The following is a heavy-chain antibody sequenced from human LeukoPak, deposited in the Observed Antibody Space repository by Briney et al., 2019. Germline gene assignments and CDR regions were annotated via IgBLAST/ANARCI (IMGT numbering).Heavy chain of an antibody. V-gene: IGHV3-7*01. D-gene: IGHD3-22*01. CDR3: AKDPPITMIVVPMGDY. J-gene: IGHJ4*02. CDR2: IKQDGSEK. Sequence: GGSLRLSCAASGFTFSSYWMSWVRQAPGKGLEWVANIKQDGSEKYYVDSVKGRFTISRDNAKNSLYLQMNSLRAEDTAVYYCAKDPPITMIVVPMGDYWGQGTLVTVSS. CDR1: GFTFSSYW.